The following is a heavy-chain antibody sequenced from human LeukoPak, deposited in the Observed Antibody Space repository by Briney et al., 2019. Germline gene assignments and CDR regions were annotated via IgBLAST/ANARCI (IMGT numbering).Heavy chain of an antibody. V-gene: IGHV4-59*12. Sequence: SETLSLTCTVSGGSISSYYWSWIRQPPGKGLEWIGHIYYSGSTNYNPSLKSRVTISVDTSKNQFSLKLSSVTAADTAVYHCARGPLGCSGGSCYSAPAYYFDYWGQGTLVTVSS. CDR2: IYYSGST. CDR3: ARGPLGCSGGSCYSAPAYYFDY. J-gene: IGHJ4*02. D-gene: IGHD2-15*01. CDR1: GGSISSYY.